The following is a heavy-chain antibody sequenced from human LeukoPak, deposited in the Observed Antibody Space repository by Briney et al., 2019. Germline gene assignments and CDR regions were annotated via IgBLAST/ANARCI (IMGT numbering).Heavy chain of an antibody. CDR2: IYYSGST. CDR1: GDSISSYY. CDR3: ARTGGSYPLAFDP. V-gene: IGHV4-59*01. D-gene: IGHD1-26*01. J-gene: IGHJ5*02. Sequence: SETLSLTCTVSGDSISSYYWSWIRQPPGKGLEWIGYIYYSGSTNYNPSLRSRVTISVDTSKSQFSLKLSSVTAADTAVYYCARTGGSYPLAFDPWGQGTLVTVSS.